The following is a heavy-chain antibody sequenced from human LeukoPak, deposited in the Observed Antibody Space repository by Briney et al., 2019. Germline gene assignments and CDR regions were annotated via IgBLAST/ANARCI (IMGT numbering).Heavy chain of an antibody. V-gene: IGHV3-33*01. Sequence: QTGGSLRLSCAASEFTFSSYGMQWVRQAPGKGLEWVALIWYDGSNDYYGDSVKGRFTISRDNSKNTLYLQMNSLRAEDTAVYFCARFPTYGYITTWYFDYWGQGTLVTVSS. CDR1: EFTFSSYG. CDR3: ARFPTYGYITTWYFDY. D-gene: IGHD6-13*01. CDR2: IWYDGSND. J-gene: IGHJ4*02.